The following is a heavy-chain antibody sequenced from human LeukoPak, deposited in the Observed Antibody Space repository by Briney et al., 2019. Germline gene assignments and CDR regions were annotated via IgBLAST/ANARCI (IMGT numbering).Heavy chain of an antibody. Sequence: SVKVSCKASGGTFSSYAISWVRQAPGQGLEWMGRIIPILGIANYAQKFQGRVTITADKSTSTAYMELSSLRSEDTAVYYCATTPSTDCSSTSCYGFDYWSQGTLVTVSS. J-gene: IGHJ4*02. V-gene: IGHV1-69*04. CDR2: IIPILGIA. CDR1: GGTFSSYA. D-gene: IGHD2-2*01. CDR3: ATTPSTDCSSTSCYGFDY.